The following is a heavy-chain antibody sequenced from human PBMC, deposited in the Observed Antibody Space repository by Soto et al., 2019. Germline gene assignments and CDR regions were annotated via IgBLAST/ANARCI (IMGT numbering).Heavy chain of an antibody. CDR1: GYTFSNFW. V-gene: IGHV5-51*01. CDR2: IYPGDYET. CDR3: ARSPHSSPYFDY. D-gene: IGHD6-13*01. Sequence: GESLKISCQCSGYTFSNFWIAWVRQLPGKGLEWMGIIYPGDYETRYSPSFHGKVTISADRSIGSAYLQWSSLEASDSAFYFCARSPHSSPYFDYWGQRALVTVSS. J-gene: IGHJ4*02.